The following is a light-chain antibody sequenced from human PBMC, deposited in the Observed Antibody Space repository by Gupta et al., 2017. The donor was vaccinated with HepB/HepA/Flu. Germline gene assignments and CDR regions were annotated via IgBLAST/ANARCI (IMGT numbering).Light chain of an antibody. V-gene: IGLV1-44*01. CDR3: ATWDFTLRGAV. J-gene: IGLJ2*01. CDR1: SSNVGNNV. Sequence: QSVLTQPPSVSGTPGQKVAISCSGSSSNVGNNVVNWYQQVPGTSPTLLIYSNDQRPSGVPGRFSGSKSGTSASLAISGLQSEDEAVYYCATWDFTLRGAVIGGGTSLSVL. CDR2: SND.